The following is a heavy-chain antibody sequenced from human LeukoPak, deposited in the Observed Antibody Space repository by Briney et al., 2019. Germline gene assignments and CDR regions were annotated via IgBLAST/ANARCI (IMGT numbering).Heavy chain of an antibody. CDR3: AQWGDYDILTGYYASDY. V-gene: IGHV3-23*01. J-gene: IGHJ4*02. CDR2: ITGSDGTT. CDR1: GSTFSNYA. D-gene: IGHD3-9*01. Sequence: GTSLRLSCAASGSTFSNYAMSWVRQAPGKGLEWVSAITGSDGTTYYADSVKGRFTISRDNSKNTLYLQMNSLRVEDTAVYYCAQWGDYDILTGYYASDYWGQGTLVTVSS.